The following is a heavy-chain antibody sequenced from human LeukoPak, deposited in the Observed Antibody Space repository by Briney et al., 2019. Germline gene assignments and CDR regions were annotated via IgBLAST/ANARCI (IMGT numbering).Heavy chain of an antibody. Sequence: GGSLRLSCAASGFTFSNYWMAWVRQAPGKGLEWVANIKQDGGEKYYVDSVKDRFTISRDNAKNSLYLQMNSLSAEDTAIYYCARDRRDGYNVLDYWGQGTLVTVSS. CDR1: GFTFSNYW. CDR2: IKQDGGEK. J-gene: IGHJ4*02. D-gene: IGHD5-24*01. CDR3: ARDRRDGYNVLDY. V-gene: IGHV3-7*01.